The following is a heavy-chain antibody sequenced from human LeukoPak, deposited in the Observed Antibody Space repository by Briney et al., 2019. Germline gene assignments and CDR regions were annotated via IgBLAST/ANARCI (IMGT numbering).Heavy chain of an antibody. Sequence: GASVKVSCKASGYTFTSYGISWVRQAPGQGLEWMGWISAYNGNTNYAQKLQGRVTMTTDTSTSTAYMELRSLRSDDTAVYYCARVSGIAAAGTWQWLVPAYSYYYYMDVWGKGTTVTVSS. V-gene: IGHV1-18*01. J-gene: IGHJ6*03. CDR1: GYTFTSYG. D-gene: IGHD6-13*01. CDR2: ISAYNGNT. CDR3: ARVSGIAAAGTWQWLVPAYSYYYYMDV.